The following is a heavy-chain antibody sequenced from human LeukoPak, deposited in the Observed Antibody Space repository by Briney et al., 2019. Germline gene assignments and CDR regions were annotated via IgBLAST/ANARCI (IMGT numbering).Heavy chain of an antibody. D-gene: IGHD6-19*01. CDR2: IFPGGSDT. Sequence: GESLKISCKGSGYSLTSYWIGWVRQMPGKGLEWMGIIFPGGSDTRYSPSFLGEVTFSVDMSTATAYLEWSSLKASDSAMYFCARERPGSSGWYTHWGQGTLVTVSS. V-gene: IGHV5-51*01. CDR3: ARERPGSSGWYTH. CDR1: GYSLTSYW. J-gene: IGHJ4*02.